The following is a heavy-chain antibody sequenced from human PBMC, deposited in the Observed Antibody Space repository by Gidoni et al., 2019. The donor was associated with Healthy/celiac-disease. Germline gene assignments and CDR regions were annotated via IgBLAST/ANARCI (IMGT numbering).Heavy chain of an antibody. CDR3: AGGGFSYGLGGMDV. Sequence: QVQLQESGPGLVQPSGTLSLPCAVSGASISRNNWWRWVRQTPGKGLEWLGGIYLRGSTNYNPSLKSRVTISVDKSKNQFSLKLSSVTAADTAVYYCAGGGFSYGLGGMDVWGQGTTVTVSS. D-gene: IGHD5-18*01. CDR2: IYLRGST. J-gene: IGHJ6*02. CDR1: GASISRNNW. V-gene: IGHV4-4*02.